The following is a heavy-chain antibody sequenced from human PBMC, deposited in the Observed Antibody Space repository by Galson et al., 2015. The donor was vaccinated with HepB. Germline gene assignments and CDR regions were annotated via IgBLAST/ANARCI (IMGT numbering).Heavy chain of an antibody. J-gene: IGHJ4*02. CDR3: AKDRLVVVPAPMTRPGY. D-gene: IGHD2-2*01. CDR1: GFTFSSYA. V-gene: IGHV3-23*01. Sequence: SLRLSCAGSGFTFSSYAMSWVRQAPGKGLEWVSAISDSGGSTYYADSARGRFTISRDNSKNTLYLQMSSLRAEDTAVYYCAKDRLVVVPAPMTRPGYWGQGTLVTVSS. CDR2: ISDSGGST.